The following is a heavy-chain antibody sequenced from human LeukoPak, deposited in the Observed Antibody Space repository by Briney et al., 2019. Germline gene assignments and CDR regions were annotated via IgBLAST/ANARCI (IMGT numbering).Heavy chain of an antibody. CDR1: GFTFNTYS. D-gene: IGHD5-18*01. CDR3: ARRGLGYSYGYADY. J-gene: IGHJ4*02. V-gene: IGHV3-21*01. CDR2: ISSSSSYI. Sequence: PGGSLRLSCAASGFTFNTYSMNWVRQAPGKGLEWVSSISSSSSYIYYADSVKGRFTISRDNAKNSLYLQMNSLRAEDTAVYYCARRGLGYSYGYADYWGQGTLVTVSS.